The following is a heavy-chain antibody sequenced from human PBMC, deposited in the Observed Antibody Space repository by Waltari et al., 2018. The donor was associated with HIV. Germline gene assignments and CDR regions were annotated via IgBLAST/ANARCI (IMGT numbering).Heavy chain of an antibody. V-gene: IGHV3-74*01. CDR1: GFTFRRYW. CDR2: ISSDGSTT. J-gene: IGHJ3*02. CDR3: ARENTMTYYDALDI. Sequence: EVQLVESGGGLVQPGGSLRHSWAASGFTFRRYWMHWVRQAPGKGLVWVSCISSDGSTTNYADSVKGRLTISRDNAKNTLYLQMNSLRADDTAVYYCARENTMTYYDALDIWGQGTMVTVSS. D-gene: IGHD4-17*01.